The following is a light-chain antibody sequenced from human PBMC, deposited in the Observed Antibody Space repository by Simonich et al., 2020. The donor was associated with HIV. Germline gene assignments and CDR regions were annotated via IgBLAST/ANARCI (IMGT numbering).Light chain of an antibody. Sequence: DIVMTQSPDSLAVSLGERATINCKSNQNILYNSHNKNYLAWYQQKPGQHPKLLIYWTSTRESGVPARFSGSGSGTDFTLTISSLQAEDVAVYYCQQYYSTPWTFGQGTKVEIK. CDR3: QQYYSTPWT. J-gene: IGKJ1*01. V-gene: IGKV4-1*01. CDR2: WTS. CDR1: QNILYNSHNKNY.